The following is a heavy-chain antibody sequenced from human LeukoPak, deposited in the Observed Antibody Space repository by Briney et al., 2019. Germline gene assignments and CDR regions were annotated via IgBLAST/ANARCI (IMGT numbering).Heavy chain of an antibody. CDR2: IYYSGST. D-gene: IGHD3-10*01. CDR3: ARGVDYFDY. CDR1: GGSISSHY. V-gene: IGHV4-59*11. Sequence: SETLSLTCTVSGGSISSHYWSWIRQPPGKGLEWIGYIYYSGSTNYNPSLKSRVTISVGTSKNQFSLKLSSVTAADTAAYYCARGVDYFDYWGQGTLVTVSS. J-gene: IGHJ4*02.